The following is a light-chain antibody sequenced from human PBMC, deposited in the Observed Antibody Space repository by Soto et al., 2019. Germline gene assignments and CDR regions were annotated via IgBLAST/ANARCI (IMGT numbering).Light chain of an antibody. Sequence: QSALTQPRSMSGSPGQSVTISCTGSSSDVGGYNYVSWYQQHPAKAPKLMIYDVSERPSGVPDRFSGSKSGNTASLTISGLQAEDEADYFCCSYAGYYTVIFGGGTKLTVL. V-gene: IGLV2-11*01. CDR1: SSDVGGYNY. J-gene: IGLJ2*01. CDR2: DVS. CDR3: CSYAGYYTVI.